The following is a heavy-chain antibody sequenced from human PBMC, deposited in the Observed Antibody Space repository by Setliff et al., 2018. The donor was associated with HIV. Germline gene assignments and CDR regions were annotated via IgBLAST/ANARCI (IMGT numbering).Heavy chain of an antibody. D-gene: IGHD6-13*01. Sequence: PGGSLRLSCAASGFTFSSYAMHWVRQAPGKGLEWVAVISYDGSNKYYADSVKGRFTISRDNSKNTLYVQMNSLKTEDTAVYYCARAGAATAGKSYHYDMDVWGQGTTVTVSS. J-gene: IGHJ6*02. CDR2: ISYDGSNK. CDR1: GFTFSSYA. CDR3: ARAGAATAGKSYHYDMDV. V-gene: IGHV3-30*04.